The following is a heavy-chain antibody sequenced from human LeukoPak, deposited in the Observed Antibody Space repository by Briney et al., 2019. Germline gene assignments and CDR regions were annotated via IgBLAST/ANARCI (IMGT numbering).Heavy chain of an antibody. D-gene: IGHD3-22*01. CDR3: ARGAYYYDSSGYPFDY. Sequence: PSETLSLTCTVSGGSISSNYWSWIRQPPGKGLEWIGYIYYRGSTNYNPSLKSRVSISVDTSKNQFSLNLRSVTAADTAVYYCARGAYYYDSSGYPFDYWGQGTLVTVSS. CDR1: GGSISSNY. J-gene: IGHJ4*02. CDR2: IYYRGST. V-gene: IGHV4-59*01.